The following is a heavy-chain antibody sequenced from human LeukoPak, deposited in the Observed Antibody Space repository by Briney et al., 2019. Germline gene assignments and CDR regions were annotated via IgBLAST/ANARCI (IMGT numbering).Heavy chain of an antibody. CDR1: GYTLTSYD. CDR2: MNPNSGNT. V-gene: IGHV1-8*03. Sequence: ASVKVSCKASGYTLTSYDINWVRQATGQGLEWMGWMNPNSGNTGYAQKFQGRVTITRNTSISTAYMELSSLRSDDTAVYYCARDQPDSIVVVPAWGQGTLVTVSS. J-gene: IGHJ5*02. CDR3: ARDQPDSIVVVPA. D-gene: IGHD2-2*01.